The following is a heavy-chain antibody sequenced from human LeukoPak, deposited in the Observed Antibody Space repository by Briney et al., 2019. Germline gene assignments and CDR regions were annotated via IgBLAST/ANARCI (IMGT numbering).Heavy chain of an antibody. CDR2: INHSGST. Sequence: PSETLSLTCAVYGGSFSGYYWSWIRQPPGKGLEWIGEINHSGSTNYNPSLKSRVAISVDTSKNQFSLKLSSVTAADTAVYYCARGPDYGNVDYWGQGTLVTVSS. J-gene: IGHJ4*02. V-gene: IGHV4-34*01. CDR1: GGSFSGYY. D-gene: IGHD4-17*01. CDR3: ARGPDYGNVDY.